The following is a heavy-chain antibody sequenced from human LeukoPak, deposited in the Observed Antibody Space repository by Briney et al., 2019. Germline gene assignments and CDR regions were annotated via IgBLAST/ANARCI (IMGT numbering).Heavy chain of an antibody. CDR1: GFTFSNAW. J-gene: IGHJ4*02. Sequence: PGGSLRLSCAASGFTFSNAWMNWVRQAPGKGLEWVGRIKSKTDGGTTDYAAPVKGRFTISRDDSKNTLYLQMNSLKTKDTAVYYCTTGGYSYGPMPDYWGQGTLVTVSS. CDR2: IKSKTDGGTT. V-gene: IGHV3-15*07. CDR3: TTGGYSYGPMPDY. D-gene: IGHD5-18*01.